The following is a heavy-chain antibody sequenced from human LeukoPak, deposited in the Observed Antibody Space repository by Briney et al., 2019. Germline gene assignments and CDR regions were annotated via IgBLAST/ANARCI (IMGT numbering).Heavy chain of an antibody. CDR1: GFTFSSYA. Sequence: GGSLRLSCAASGFTFSSYAMHWVRQAPGKGLEWVAVISYDGSNKYYADSVKGRFTISRDNSKNTLYLQMNSLRAEDTAVYYCASLSGNSDYGDYWGQGTLVTVSS. CDR2: ISYDGSNK. D-gene: IGHD5-12*01. CDR3: ASLSGNSDYGDY. V-gene: IGHV3-30-3*01. J-gene: IGHJ4*02.